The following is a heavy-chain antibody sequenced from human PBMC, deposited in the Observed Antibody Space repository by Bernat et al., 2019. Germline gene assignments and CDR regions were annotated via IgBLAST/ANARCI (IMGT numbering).Heavy chain of an antibody. V-gene: IGHV3-33*01. Sequence: VQLLESGGGVVQPGRSLRLSCAASGFTFNNYGMHWVRQVPGKGLEWVAVIWYDGNNKYYADSVKGRFTISRDNSKNTLYLQMNSLGAEDTAVYYCARLGSSWSFDYWGQGTLVTVSS. CDR2: IWYDGNNK. J-gene: IGHJ4*02. CDR1: GFTFNNYG. D-gene: IGHD6-13*01. CDR3: ARLGSSWSFDY.